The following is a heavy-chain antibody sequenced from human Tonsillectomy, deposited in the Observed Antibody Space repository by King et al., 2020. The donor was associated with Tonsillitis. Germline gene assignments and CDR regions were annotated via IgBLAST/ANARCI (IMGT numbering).Heavy chain of an antibody. CDR2: INHSGST. Sequence: VQLQQWGAGLLKPSETLSLTCAVYGGSFSGYYWSWIRQPPGKGLEWIGEINHSGSTNYNPSLKSRVTISVDTSKNQFSLKLSSVTAADTAVYYWARAKYSYGFRAPFDYWGQGTLVTVSS. CDR1: GGSFSGYY. J-gene: IGHJ4*02. V-gene: IGHV4-34*01. D-gene: IGHD5-18*01. CDR3: ARAKYSYGFRAPFDY.